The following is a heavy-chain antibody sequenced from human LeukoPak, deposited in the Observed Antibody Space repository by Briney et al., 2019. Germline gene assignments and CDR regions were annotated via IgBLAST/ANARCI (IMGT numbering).Heavy chain of an antibody. CDR3: ARTTGYSRD. CDR1: GDSISTDRYY. D-gene: IGHD3-22*01. CDR2: LFYSGTT. J-gene: IGHJ4*02. Sequence: SETLSLTCFVSGDSISTDRYYWAWFRQPPGKAPEWIGALFYSGTTYYTPSLESRVTISIDTSKNHFSLRLTSVTAADTAVYYCARTTGYSRDWGQGRLVTVSA. V-gene: IGHV4-39*02.